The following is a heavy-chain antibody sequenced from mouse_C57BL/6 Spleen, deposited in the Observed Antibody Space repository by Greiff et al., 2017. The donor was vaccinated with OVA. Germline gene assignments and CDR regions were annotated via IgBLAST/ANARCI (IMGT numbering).Heavy chain of an antibody. CDR2: IDPSDSYT. CDR1: GYTFTSYW. Sequence: QVQLQQSGAELVMPGASVKLSCKASGYTFTSYWMHWVKQRPGQGLEWIGEIDPSDSYTNYNQKFKGKSTLTVDKSSSTAYMQLSSLTSEDSAVYYCARFGYFDVWGTGTTVTVSS. J-gene: IGHJ1*03. V-gene: IGHV1-69*01. CDR3: ARFGYFDV.